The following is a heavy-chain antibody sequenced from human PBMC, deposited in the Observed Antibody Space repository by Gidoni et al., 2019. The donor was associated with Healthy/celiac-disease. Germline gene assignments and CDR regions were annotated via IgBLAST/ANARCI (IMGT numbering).Heavy chain of an antibody. V-gene: IGHV4-38-2*02. D-gene: IGHD7-27*01. J-gene: IGHJ6*02. CDR1: GYSISSGYY. Sequence: QVQLQESGPGLVKPSETLSLTCTVSGYSISSGYYWGWTRQPPGKGLEWIGSIYHSGSTYYNPSLKSRVTISVDTSKNQFSLKLSSVTAADTAVYYCARDAGTDELGGMDVWGQGTTVTVSS. CDR2: IYHSGST. CDR3: ARDAGTDELGGMDV.